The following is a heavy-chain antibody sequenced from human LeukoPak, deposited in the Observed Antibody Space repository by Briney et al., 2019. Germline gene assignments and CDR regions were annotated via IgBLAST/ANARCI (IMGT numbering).Heavy chain of an antibody. Sequence: GGSLRLSCVASGFTVSTIHVSWVRQAPGKGLEWVSIIYTGGSAQYAESVKGRFTISRDSSRNTVYLQMNSLRAEDTAVYYCVSGTIYGVTITDCWGQGTLVTVSS. D-gene: IGHD3-3*01. J-gene: IGHJ4*02. CDR3: VSGTIYGVTITDC. CDR1: GFTVSTIH. V-gene: IGHV3-53*01. CDR2: IYTGGSA.